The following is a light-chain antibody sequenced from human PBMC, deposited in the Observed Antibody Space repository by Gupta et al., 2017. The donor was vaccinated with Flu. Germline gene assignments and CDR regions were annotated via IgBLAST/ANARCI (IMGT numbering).Light chain of an antibody. CDR2: CAS. CDR3: QQYNNWPYT. V-gene: IGKV3-15*01. J-gene: IGKJ2*01. Sequence: GESATLSCRYSQSVSSNLAWYQQKPGQAPRLLIYCASTRATGIPARFSGSGSGTEFTLTISSLQSEDFAVYYCQQYNNWPYTFGQGTKLEIK. CDR1: QSVSSN.